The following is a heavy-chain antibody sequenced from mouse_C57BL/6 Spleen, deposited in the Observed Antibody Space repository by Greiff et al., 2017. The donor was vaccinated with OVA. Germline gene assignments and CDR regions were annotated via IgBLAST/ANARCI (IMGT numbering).Heavy chain of an antibody. Sequence: VKLQQPGAELVKPGASVKLSCKASGYTFTSYWMHWVKQRPGRGLEWIGRIDPNSGGTKYNEKFKSKATLTVDKPSSTAYMQLSSLTSEDSAVYYCARGAITTVVPHWYFDVWGTGTTVTVSS. D-gene: IGHD1-1*01. J-gene: IGHJ1*03. CDR1: GYTFTSYW. V-gene: IGHV1-72*01. CDR2: IDPNSGGT. CDR3: ARGAITTVVPHWYFDV.